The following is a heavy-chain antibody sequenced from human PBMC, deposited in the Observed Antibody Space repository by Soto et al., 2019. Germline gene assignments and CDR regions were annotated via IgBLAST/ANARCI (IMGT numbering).Heavy chain of an antibody. CDR3: ASRSDRLRYYGMDV. J-gene: IGHJ6*02. CDR1: GFTFSSYS. CDR2: ISSSSSYI. V-gene: IGHV3-21*01. Sequence: GGSLRLSCAASGFTFSSYSMNWVRQAQGKGLEWVSSISSSSSYIYYADSVKGRFTISRDNAKNSLYLQMNSLRAEDTAVYYCASRSDRLRYYGMDVWGQGTTVTVSS. D-gene: IGHD2-8*01.